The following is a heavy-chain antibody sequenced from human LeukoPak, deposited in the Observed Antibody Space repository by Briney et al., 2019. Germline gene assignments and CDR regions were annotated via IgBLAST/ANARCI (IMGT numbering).Heavy chain of an antibody. V-gene: IGHV3-13*01. D-gene: IGHD1-26*01. CDR2: IGTGGDT. Sequence: GGFLRLSCAASGFTFSSYDVHWVRQAPGKGLEWVSAIGTGGDTYYSGSVKGRFTISRENAKSSLYLQMNSLRAEDTAVYYCARQKTPHGNFDYWGQGTLVTVSS. CDR1: GFTFSSYD. CDR3: ARQKTPHGNFDY. J-gene: IGHJ4*02.